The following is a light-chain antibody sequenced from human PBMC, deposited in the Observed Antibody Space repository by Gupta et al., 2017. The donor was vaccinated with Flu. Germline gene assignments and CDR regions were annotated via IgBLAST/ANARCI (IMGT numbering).Light chain of an antibody. Sequence: IHMTQSPSSLSASVGDTVTITCLAGQGISNYLAWYQQKPWKVPKLLIYAGSTVQSGVPSRFSGSGSGTDFTLTIISLHPKDVATNYCRRYYSARRTFGQWTKVEIK. CDR3: RRYYSARRT. CDR1: QGISNY. CDR2: AGS. V-gene: IGKV1-27*01. J-gene: IGKJ1*01.